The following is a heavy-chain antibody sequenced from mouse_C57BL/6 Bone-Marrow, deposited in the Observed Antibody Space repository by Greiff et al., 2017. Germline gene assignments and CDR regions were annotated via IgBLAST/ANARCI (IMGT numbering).Heavy chain of an antibody. CDR2: IWSDGST. CDR3: ARNRGIYYDFPFAY. CDR1: GFSLTSYG. J-gene: IGHJ3*01. Sequence: QVQLQQSGPGLVQPSQSLSITCTVSGFSLTSYGVHWVRQSPGKGLEWLGVIWSDGSTDYNAAFISRLSISKDNSESQVFFTMNSLQADDTAIYDCARNRGIYYDFPFAYWGQGTLVTVSS. V-gene: IGHV2-2*01. D-gene: IGHD2-4*01.